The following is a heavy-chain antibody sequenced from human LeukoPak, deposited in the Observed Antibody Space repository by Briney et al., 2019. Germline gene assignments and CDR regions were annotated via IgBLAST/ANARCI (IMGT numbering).Heavy chain of an antibody. CDR2: ISFDGSNK. J-gene: IGHJ6*02. CDR3: ARDRDIAAAGYDYYYGMDV. CDR1: GFTFSSYA. V-gene: IGHV3-30-3*01. D-gene: IGHD6-13*01. Sequence: GGSLRLSCTTSGFTFSSYAMHWVRQAPGKGLEWVAVISFDGSNKYYVDSVKGRFTISRDNSKNTLYLQMNSLRAEDTAVYYCARDRDIAAAGYDYYYGMDVWGQGTTVTVSS.